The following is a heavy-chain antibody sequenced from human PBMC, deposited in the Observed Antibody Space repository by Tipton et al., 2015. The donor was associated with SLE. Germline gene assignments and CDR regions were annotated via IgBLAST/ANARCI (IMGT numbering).Heavy chain of an antibody. CDR1: GGSISSYY. CDR3: ASPLPTSIDCGGDCSP. D-gene: IGHD2-21*01. J-gene: IGHJ5*02. Sequence: GLVKPSETLSLTCTVSGGSISSYYWSWIRQPPGKGLEWIGYIYTSGSTNYNPSLKSRVTISVDTSKNQFSLKLSSVTAADTAVYYCASPLPTSIDCGGDCSPWGQGTLVTVSS. CDR2: IYTSGST. V-gene: IGHV4-4*09.